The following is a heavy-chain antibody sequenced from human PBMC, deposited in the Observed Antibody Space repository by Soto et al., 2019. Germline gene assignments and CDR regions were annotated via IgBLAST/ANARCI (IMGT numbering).Heavy chain of an antibody. CDR2: IYHYGST. Sequence: SETLSLTCTVSGDSLDSGDSYWSWIRQPPGRGLEWIGYIYHYGSTSYNPSLKSRLIISVDTSKNQFSLKVSSVTGADTAVYYCARGVYADYSYYFEYWGQGALVTVSS. CDR3: ARGVYADYSYYFEY. V-gene: IGHV4-30-4*01. CDR1: GDSLDSGDSY. J-gene: IGHJ4*02. D-gene: IGHD4-17*01.